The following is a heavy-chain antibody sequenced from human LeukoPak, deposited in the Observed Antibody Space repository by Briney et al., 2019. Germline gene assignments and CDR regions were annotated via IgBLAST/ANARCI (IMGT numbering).Heavy chain of an antibody. J-gene: IGHJ5*02. Sequence: ASVKVSCKASGYTFTSYDINWVRQATGQGLEWMGWMNPNSGNTGYAQKFQGRATMTRNTSISTAYMELSSLRSEDTAVYYCARGRDYDSSPSSFDPWGQGTLVTVSS. CDR3: ARGRDYDSSPSSFDP. CDR2: MNPNSGNT. V-gene: IGHV1-8*01. D-gene: IGHD3-22*01. CDR1: GYTFTSYD.